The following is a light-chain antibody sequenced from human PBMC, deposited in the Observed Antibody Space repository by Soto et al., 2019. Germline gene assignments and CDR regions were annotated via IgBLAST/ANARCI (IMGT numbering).Light chain of an antibody. Sequence: QSAPTQPPSASGSPGQSVTISCTGTSSDVGGYNYVSWYQQHPGKAPKLMIYEVSKRPSGVHDRFSGYKSGNTASLTVSGLQAEDEADYYCSSYAGSNNLVFGGGTKLTGL. V-gene: IGLV2-8*01. CDR1: SSDVGGYNY. J-gene: IGLJ2*01. CDR3: SSYAGSNNLV. CDR2: EVS.